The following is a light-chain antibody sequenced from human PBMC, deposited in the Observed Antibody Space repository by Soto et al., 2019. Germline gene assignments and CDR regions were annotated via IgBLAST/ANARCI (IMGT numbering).Light chain of an antibody. V-gene: IGKV3-15*01. Sequence: EIVMTQSPATLSVSPGERATLSCRASQSVSSNLAWYQQKPGQAPMLLIYGAATRATGIPARVSGSGSGSEFNLTISSLQSEDFAFYYCQQYNNWITFGQGTRLAIK. CDR2: GAA. CDR3: QQYNNWIT. CDR1: QSVSSN. J-gene: IGKJ5*01.